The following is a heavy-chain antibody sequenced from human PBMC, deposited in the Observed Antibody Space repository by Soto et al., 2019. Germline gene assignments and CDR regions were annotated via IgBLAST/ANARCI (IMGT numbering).Heavy chain of an antibody. CDR2: ISGSGTNT. Sequence: PGGSLRLSCAASGFTFSSYAMSWVRQAPGEGLEWVSAISGSGTNTYYRDSVKGRFTISRDNSKNTLYLQMNSLRAEDTAIYYCAKQPTKGPFDYWGQGTQVTVSS. V-gene: IGHV3-23*01. D-gene: IGHD2-2*01. CDR3: AKQPTKGPFDY. CDR1: GFTFSSYA. J-gene: IGHJ4*02.